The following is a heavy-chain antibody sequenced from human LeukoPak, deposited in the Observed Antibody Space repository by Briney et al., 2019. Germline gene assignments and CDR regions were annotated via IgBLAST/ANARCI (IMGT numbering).Heavy chain of an antibody. Sequence: NPSQTLSLTCTVSGGSISLGSYYWRWIRQSAGKGLEWIGRIYASGYTDYNPSHYNPSLRSRVTISIDTPKSQFSLKLSSVTPADTAVYFCAREFRGGGDSGIFDYWGQGALVTVSS. CDR2: IYASGY. V-gene: IGHV4-61*02. D-gene: IGHD4-23*01. CDR3: AREFRGGGDSGIFDY. J-gene: IGHJ4*02. CDR1: GGSISLGSYY.